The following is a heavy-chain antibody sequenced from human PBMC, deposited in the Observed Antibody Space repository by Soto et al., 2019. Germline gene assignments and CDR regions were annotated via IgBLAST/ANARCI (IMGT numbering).Heavy chain of an antibody. CDR1: GGSVSIGSFD. CDR2: FYDSGST. V-gene: IGHV4-61*01. Sequence: SETLSLTCTVSGGSVSIGSFDWGWIRRPAGKGLEGIGYFYDSGSTNYNPSLRSRVTMAVDTSKNQFSLKLSSVTAADTAVYYCAASAPPATNYYYAMDVWGQGTTVTVSS. J-gene: IGHJ6*02. D-gene: IGHD5-12*01. CDR3: AASAPPATNYYYAMDV.